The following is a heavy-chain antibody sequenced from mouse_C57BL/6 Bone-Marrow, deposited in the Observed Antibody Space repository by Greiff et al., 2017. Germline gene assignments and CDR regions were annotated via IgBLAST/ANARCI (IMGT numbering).Heavy chain of an antibody. V-gene: IGHV14-4*01. CDR2: IDPEIGDT. Sequence: VQLQQSGAELVRPGASVKLSCTASGFNIKDDYIHWVKQRPEQGLEWIGWIDPEIGDTDYASKFQGKATITSDTSSNTAYLQLSSLTSEDTAVYYCSSFDGNYFDFWGQGTPPTVAS. CDR3: SSFDGNYFDF. J-gene: IGHJ2*01. CDR1: GFNIKDDY. D-gene: IGHD2-3*01.